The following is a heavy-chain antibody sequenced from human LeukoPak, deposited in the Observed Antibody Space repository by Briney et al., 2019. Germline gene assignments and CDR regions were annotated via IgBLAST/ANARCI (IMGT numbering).Heavy chain of an antibody. D-gene: IGHD6-19*01. J-gene: IGHJ5*02. CDR2: INPNSGGT. V-gene: IGHV1-2*02. CDR1: GYTFTGYY. Sequence: ASVKVSCKASGYTFTGYYIHWVRQAPGQGLEWMGWINPNSGGTNYAQKFQGRVTMTRGTSISTAYMELSRLRSDDTAVYYCARAVGAVAGLEGGCWFDPWGQGTLVTVSS. CDR3: ARAVGAVAGLEGGCWFDP.